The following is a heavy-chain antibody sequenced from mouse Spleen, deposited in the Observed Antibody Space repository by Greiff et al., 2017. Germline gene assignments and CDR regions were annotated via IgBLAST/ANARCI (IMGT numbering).Heavy chain of an antibody. Sequence: VQLQESGAELVRPGASVTLSCKASGYTFTDYEMHWVKQTPVHGLEWIGAIDPETGGTAYNQKFKGKAILTADKSSSTAYMELRSLTSEDSAVYYCTRRVLRGYWGQGTTLTVSS. V-gene: IGHV1-15*01. CDR3: TRRVLRGY. D-gene: IGHD1-1*01. CDR2: IDPETGGT. CDR1: GYTFTDYE. J-gene: IGHJ2*01.